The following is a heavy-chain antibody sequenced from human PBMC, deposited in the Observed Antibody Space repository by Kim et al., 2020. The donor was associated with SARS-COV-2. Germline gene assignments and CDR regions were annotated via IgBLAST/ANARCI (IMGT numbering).Heavy chain of an antibody. CDR2: IYYSGST. CDR3: ARTPASPIISGWYPYGMDV. V-gene: IGHV4-59*13. CDR1: GGSISSYY. D-gene: IGHD6-19*01. Sequence: SETLSLTCTVSGGSISSYYWSWIRQPPGKGLEWIGYIYYSGSTNYNPSLKSRVTISVDTSKNQFSLKLSSVTAADTAVYYCARTPASPIISGWYPYGMDVWGQGTTVTVSS. J-gene: IGHJ6*02.